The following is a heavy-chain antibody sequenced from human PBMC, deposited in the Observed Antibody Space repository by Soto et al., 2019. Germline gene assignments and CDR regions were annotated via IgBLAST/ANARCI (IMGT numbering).Heavy chain of an antibody. CDR2: ISGSGGSK. D-gene: IGHD3-3*01. CDR1: GFPFSSYV. CDR3: AKVPYDFWSGYYAPLYFDY. Sequence: EVQLLESGGGLVQPGGSRRLSCAASGFPFSSYVMSWVRQAPGKGLEWVSGISGSGGSKYYADSVKGRFTISRDNSKNTLYLQMNSLRAEDTAVYYCAKVPYDFWSGYYAPLYFDYWGQGTLVTVSS. J-gene: IGHJ4*02. V-gene: IGHV3-23*01.